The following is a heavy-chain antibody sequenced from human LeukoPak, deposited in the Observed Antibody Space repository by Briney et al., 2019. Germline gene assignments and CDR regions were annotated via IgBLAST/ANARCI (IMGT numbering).Heavy chain of an antibody. CDR3: AKDISFDFTSMDV. CDR2: ISWDGGST. D-gene: IGHD3-9*01. CDR1: GFTFDDYA. Sequence: GGSLRLSCAASGFTFDDYARHWVRQAPGKGLEWVSLISWDGGSTYYADSVKGRFTISRDNSKNSLYLQMNSLRAEDTALYYCAKDISFDFTSMDVWGKGTTVTVSS. V-gene: IGHV3-43D*03. J-gene: IGHJ6*04.